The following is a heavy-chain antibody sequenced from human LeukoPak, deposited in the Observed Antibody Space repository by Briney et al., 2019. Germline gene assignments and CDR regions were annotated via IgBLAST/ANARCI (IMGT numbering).Heavy chain of an antibody. D-gene: IGHD1-1*01. CDR1: GGSFSGYY. Sequence: SETLSLTCAVYGGSFSGYYWSWIRQPPGKGLEWIGYIYYSGSTNYNPSLKSRVTISVDTSKNQFSLKLSSVTAADTAVYYCARMVWNDDNWFDPWGQGTLVTVSS. V-gene: IGHV4-59*01. CDR2: IYYSGST. CDR3: ARMVWNDDNWFDP. J-gene: IGHJ5*02.